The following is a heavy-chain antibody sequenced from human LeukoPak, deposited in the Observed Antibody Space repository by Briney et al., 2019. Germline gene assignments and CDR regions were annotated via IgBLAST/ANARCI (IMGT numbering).Heavy chain of an antibody. CDR1: GYTFTSYG. CDR2: ISAYNGNT. J-gene: IGHJ6*03. V-gene: IGHV1-18*01. CDR3: ARDTENYNWNYVGEGYYYYYYYMDV. D-gene: IGHD1-7*01. Sequence: RASVKVSCKASGYTFTSYGISWVRQAPGQGLEWMGWISAYNGNTNYAQKLQGRVTMTTDTSTSTAYMELRSLRSDDTAVYYCARDTENYNWNYVGEGYYYYYYYMDVWGKGTTVTVSS.